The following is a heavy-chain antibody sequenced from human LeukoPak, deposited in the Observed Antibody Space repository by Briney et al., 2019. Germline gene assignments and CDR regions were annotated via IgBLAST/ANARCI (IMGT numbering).Heavy chain of an antibody. Sequence: SETLSLTCTVSDGSITNYDWSWVRQPPGKELEFIGHVHYSGTANYNPSLRSRVTISIDTSKKHFFLKLKSVTAADTAVYYCARDVGATSHNWFDPWGQGTLVTVSS. J-gene: IGHJ5*02. CDR1: DGSITNYD. D-gene: IGHD1-26*01. CDR3: ARDVGATSHNWFDP. V-gene: IGHV4-59*01. CDR2: VHYSGTA.